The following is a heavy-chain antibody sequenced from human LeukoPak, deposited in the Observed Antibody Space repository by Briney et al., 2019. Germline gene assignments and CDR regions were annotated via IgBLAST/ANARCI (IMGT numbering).Heavy chain of an antibody. CDR1: GFTFSSYS. Sequence: GGSLRLSCAASGFTFSSYSMNWVRQAPGKGLEWVSYISSSSSPIYYADSVKGRFTISRDNAKNSLYLQMNNLRAEDTAVYYCARASIAVAGTPRFDPWGQGTLVTVSS. CDR2: ISSSSSPI. J-gene: IGHJ5*02. CDR3: ARASIAVAGTPRFDP. V-gene: IGHV3-48*01. D-gene: IGHD6-19*01.